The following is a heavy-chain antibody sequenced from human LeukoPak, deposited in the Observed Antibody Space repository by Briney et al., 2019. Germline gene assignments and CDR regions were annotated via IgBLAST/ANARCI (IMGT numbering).Heavy chain of an antibody. V-gene: IGHV4-39*01. J-gene: IGHJ5*02. CDR3: ARHLYSSSMYGWFDP. D-gene: IGHD6-13*01. CDR2: IYYSGST. Sequence: PSETLSLTCTVSGGSISSSSYYWGWLRQPPWKGLEWIGSIYYSGSTYYHPSRKSRVTISVDTSKNQFSLKESSVSAADTAVYYGARHLYSSSMYGWFDPWGQGTLVTVSS. CDR1: GGSISSSSYY.